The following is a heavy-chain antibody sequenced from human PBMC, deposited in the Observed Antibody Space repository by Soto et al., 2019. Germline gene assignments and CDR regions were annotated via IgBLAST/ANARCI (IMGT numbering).Heavy chain of an antibody. CDR1: GYIFTSYW. D-gene: IGHD1-26*01. V-gene: IGHV5-51*01. J-gene: IGHJ3*02. CDR2: IYPGDSDN. Sequence: GEALKLSWNCSGYIFTSYWLDLVRQMPGKDMECMGIIYPGDSDNRYSPSFQGQVNISADKSISTAYLQWSSLKASETAMYYCARFEVGANAFDIWGQGTMVTVSS. CDR3: ARFEVGANAFDI.